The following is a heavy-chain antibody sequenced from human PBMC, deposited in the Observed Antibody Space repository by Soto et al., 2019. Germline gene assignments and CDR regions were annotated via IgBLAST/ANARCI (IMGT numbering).Heavy chain of an antibody. D-gene: IGHD4-17*01. CDR1: GYTFTSYG. CDR2: ISAYNGNT. V-gene: IGHV1-18*04. Sequence: GASVKVSCKASGYTFTSYGISWVRQAPGQGLEWMGWISAYNGNTNYAQKLQGRVTMTTDTSTSTAYMELRSLRSDDTAVYYCARVVVDYGDYELGMDVWGQGTTVTVSS. J-gene: IGHJ6*02. CDR3: ARVVVDYGDYELGMDV.